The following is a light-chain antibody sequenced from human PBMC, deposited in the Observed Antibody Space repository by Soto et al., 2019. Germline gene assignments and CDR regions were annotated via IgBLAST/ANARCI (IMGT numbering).Light chain of an antibody. CDR2: GAS. V-gene: IGKV3-20*01. Sequence: EIVLTQSPGTLSLSPGERATLSCRDSQSVSSSYLGWYQQKPGQAPRLLIFGASNRATGIPDRFSGSGSGTDFTLTISRLEPEDFVVYCQQYGSSPRTFGQGTRLEIK. J-gene: IGKJ5*01. CDR1: QSVSSSY. CDR3: QQYGSSPRT.